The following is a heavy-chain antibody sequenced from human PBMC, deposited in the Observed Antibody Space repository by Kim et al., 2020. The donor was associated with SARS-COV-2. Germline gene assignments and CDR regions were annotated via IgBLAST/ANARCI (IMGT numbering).Heavy chain of an antibody. J-gene: IGHJ4*02. CDR1: GGSISSYY. CDR3: ARDGPPSWVGWLAY. Sequence: SETLSLTCTVSGGSISSYYWSWIRQPPGKGLEWIGYIYYSGSTNYNPSLKSRVTISVDTSKNQFSLKLSSVTAADTAVYYCARDGPPSWVGWLAYWGQGTLVTVAS. CDR2: IYYSGST. D-gene: IGHD3-22*01. V-gene: IGHV4-59*01.